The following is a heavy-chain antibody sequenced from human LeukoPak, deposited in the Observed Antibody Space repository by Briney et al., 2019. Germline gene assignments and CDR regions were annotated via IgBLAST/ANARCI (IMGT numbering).Heavy chain of an antibody. D-gene: IGHD2-15*01. CDR3: ARARIFGRGWFDP. J-gene: IGHJ5*02. Sequence: ASVKVSCKASGYTFIGYYMHWVRQAPGQGLEWMGWINPNSGGTNYAQKFQGRVTMTRDTSISTAYMELSRLRSDDTAVYYCARARIFGRGWFDPWGQGTLVTVSS. CDR2: INPNSGGT. CDR1: GYTFIGYY. V-gene: IGHV1-2*02.